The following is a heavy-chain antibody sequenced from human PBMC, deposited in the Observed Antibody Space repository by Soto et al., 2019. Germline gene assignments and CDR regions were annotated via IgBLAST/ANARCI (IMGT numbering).Heavy chain of an antibody. CDR3: ARDRNRVAATGDYYGMDV. Sequence: SETLSLTCTVSGGSISSGGYYWSWIRQHPGKGLEWIGYIYYSGSTYYNPSLRSRVTISVDTSKNQFSLKLSSVTAADTAVYYCARDRNRVAATGDYYGMDVWGQGTTVTVSS. CDR1: GGSISSGGYY. D-gene: IGHD2-15*01. CDR2: IYYSGST. V-gene: IGHV4-31*03. J-gene: IGHJ6*02.